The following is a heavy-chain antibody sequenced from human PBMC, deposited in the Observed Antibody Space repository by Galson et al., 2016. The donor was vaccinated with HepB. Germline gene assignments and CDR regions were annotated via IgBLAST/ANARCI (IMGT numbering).Heavy chain of an antibody. CDR1: GGSISSYY. J-gene: IGHJ4*02. CDR2: LHSTGST. D-gene: IGHD5-18*01. V-gene: IGHV4-59*01. CDR3: ARVLSYNGGYYFDS. Sequence: SETLSLTCTVSGGSISSYYWSWIRQPPGKGLEWMGYLHSTGSTNYNSSLKSRVSMSVDTSRNQFSLNLISVTAADTAVYYCARVLSYNGGYYFDSWGQGNLVTVSS.